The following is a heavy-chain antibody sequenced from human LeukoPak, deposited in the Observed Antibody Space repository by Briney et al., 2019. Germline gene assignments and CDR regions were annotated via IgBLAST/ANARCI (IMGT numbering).Heavy chain of an antibody. Sequence: PSETLSPTCAVYGGSFSGYYWSWIRQPPGKGLEWIGEINHSGSTNYNPSLKSRVTISVDTSKNQFSLKLSSVTAADTAVYYCARGLAGDSGHYYFDYWGQGTLVTVSS. CDR2: INHSGST. D-gene: IGHD5-12*01. CDR3: ARGLAGDSGHYYFDY. CDR1: GGSFSGYY. J-gene: IGHJ4*02. V-gene: IGHV4-34*01.